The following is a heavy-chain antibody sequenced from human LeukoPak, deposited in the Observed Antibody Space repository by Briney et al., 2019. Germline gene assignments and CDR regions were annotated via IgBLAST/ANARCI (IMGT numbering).Heavy chain of an antibody. CDR2: IRSSGDST. Sequence: GGSLRLSCAASGFIFINYSLSWVRQAPGKGLEWVSGIRSSGDSTYYADSVKGRFTISRDNSKNTLYLQMNSLRAEDTAFYYCAKGNSNKHEVFDYGGQGTLVTVSS. V-gene: IGHV3-23*01. J-gene: IGHJ4*02. CDR1: GFIFINYS. D-gene: IGHD1/OR15-1a*01. CDR3: AKGNSNKHEVFDY.